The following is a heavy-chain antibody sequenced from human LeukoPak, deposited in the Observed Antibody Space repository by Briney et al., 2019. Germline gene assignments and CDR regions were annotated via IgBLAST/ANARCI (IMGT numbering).Heavy chain of an antibody. Sequence: SETLSLTCTVSGGSISSYYWSWIRQPPGQGLEWIGYIYYSGSTNYNPSLKSRLTISVDTSKNQFSLKLSSVTAADTAVYYCARGAYSGSFFDYWGQGTLVTVSS. CDR2: IYYSGST. CDR1: GGSISSYY. V-gene: IGHV4-59*01. CDR3: ARGAYSGSFFDY. J-gene: IGHJ4*02. D-gene: IGHD1-26*01.